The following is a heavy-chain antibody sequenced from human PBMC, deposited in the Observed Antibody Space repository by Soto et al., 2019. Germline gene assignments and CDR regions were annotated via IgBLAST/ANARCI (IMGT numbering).Heavy chain of an antibody. J-gene: IGHJ6*03. CDR1: GYTFTSYG. Sequence: QVQLVQSGAEVKKPGASVKVSCKASGYTFTSYGISWVRQAPGQGLEWMGWISAYNGNTNYVQKLQGRVTMTTDTSTSTAYMELRSLRSDDTAVYYCARDSAGAKGYYYYYMDVWGKGTTVTVSS. CDR2: ISAYNGNT. CDR3: ARDSAGAKGYYYYYMDV. V-gene: IGHV1-18*01.